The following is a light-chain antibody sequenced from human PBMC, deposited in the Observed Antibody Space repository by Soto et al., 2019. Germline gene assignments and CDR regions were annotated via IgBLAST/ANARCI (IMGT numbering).Light chain of an antibody. J-gene: IGLJ2*01. V-gene: IGLV1-47*01. CDR3: AAWDDSLSAHVV. CDR2: RNN. CDR1: SSNIGSNY. Sequence: QSVLTQPPSASGTPGQRVTISCSGSSSNIGSNYVYWYQQLPGTAPKLLIYRNNHRPSGVTDRFSGYKSGTSASLAISGLRSEDEADYYCAAWDDSLSAHVVFGGGTKFTVL.